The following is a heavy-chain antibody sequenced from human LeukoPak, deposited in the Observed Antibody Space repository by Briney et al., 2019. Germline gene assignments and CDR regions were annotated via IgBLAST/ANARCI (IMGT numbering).Heavy chain of an antibody. CDR2: ISPNSGGT. CDR1: GYTFTGYY. J-gene: IGHJ3*02. V-gene: IGHV1-2*02. CDR3: ARPITMVRGVIIVSDAFDI. D-gene: IGHD3-10*01. Sequence: ASVKVSCKASGYTFTGYYMHWVRQAPGQGLEWMGWISPNSGGTNYAQKFQGRVTMTRDTSISTAYMELSRLRSDDTAVYYCARPITMVRGVIIVSDAFDIWGQGTMVTVSS.